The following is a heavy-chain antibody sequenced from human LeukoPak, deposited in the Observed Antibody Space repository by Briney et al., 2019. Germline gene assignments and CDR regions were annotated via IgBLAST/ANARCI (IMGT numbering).Heavy chain of an antibody. J-gene: IGHJ6*03. CDR3: ARLAAYCGGDCYPDSYYYYYMDV. CDR2: IYYSGST. Sequence: SETLSLTCTVSGGSISSSSYYWGWIRQPPGKGLEWIGSIYYSGSTYYNPSLKSRVTISVDTSKNQFSLKLSSVTAADTVVYYCARLAAYCGGDCYPDSYYYYYMDVWGKGTTVTISS. D-gene: IGHD2-21*02. V-gene: IGHV4-39*01. CDR1: GGSISSSSYY.